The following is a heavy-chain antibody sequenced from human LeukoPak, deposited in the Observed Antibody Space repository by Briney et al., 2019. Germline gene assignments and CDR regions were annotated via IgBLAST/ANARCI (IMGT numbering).Heavy chain of an antibody. J-gene: IGHJ5*02. CDR3: ARDCSSTSCSPPGWFDP. V-gene: IGHV1-69*05. CDR1: GGTFSSCA. CDR2: IIPIFGTA. D-gene: IGHD2-2*01. Sequence: SVKVSCKASGGTFSSCAISWVRQAPGQGLEWMGGIIPIFGTANYAQKFQGRVTITTDESTSTAYMELSSLRSEDTAVYYCARDCSSTSCSPPGWFDPWGQGTLVTVSS.